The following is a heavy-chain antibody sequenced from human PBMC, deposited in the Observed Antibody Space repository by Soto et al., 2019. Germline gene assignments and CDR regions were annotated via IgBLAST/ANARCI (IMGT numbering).Heavy chain of an antibody. J-gene: IGHJ4*02. CDR3: ARALIGYYDFWSGYYGDY. CDR2: ISAYNGNT. CDR1: GYTFTSYG. V-gene: IGHV1-18*01. Sequence: ASVKVSCKASGYTFTSYGISWVRQAPGQGLEWMGWISAYNGNTNYAQKLQGRVTMTTDTSTSTAYMELRSLRSDDTVVYYCARALIGYYDFWSGYYGDYWGQGTLVTVSS. D-gene: IGHD3-3*01.